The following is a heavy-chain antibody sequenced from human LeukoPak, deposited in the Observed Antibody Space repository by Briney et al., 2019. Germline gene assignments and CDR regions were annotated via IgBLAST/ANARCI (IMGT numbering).Heavy chain of an antibody. J-gene: IGHJ4*02. CDR2: MYYSGKT. D-gene: IGHD3-10*01. Sequence: SETLSLTCTVSGVSISSSSDNWGWVRQPPGMGLEWIGGMYYSGKTYYNPSLKSRVTISVDTAKNQLSLKLSSVTAADTAVYYCARHSLSYGSFERVTMVRGVDYWGQGTLVTVSS. CDR3: ARHSLSYGSFERVTMVRGVDY. V-gene: IGHV4-39*01. CDR1: GVSISSSSDN.